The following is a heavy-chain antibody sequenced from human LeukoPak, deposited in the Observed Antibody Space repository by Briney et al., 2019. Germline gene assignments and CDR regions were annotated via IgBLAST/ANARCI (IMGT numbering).Heavy chain of an antibody. CDR2: INHSGST. V-gene: IGHV4-34*01. J-gene: IGHJ3*02. CDR3: ARFSSSWDAFDI. Sequence: SETLSLTCAVYGGSFSGYYWSWIRQPPGKGLEWIGEINHSGSTNYNPSLRSRVTISVDTSRNQFSLKLSSVTAADTAVYYCARFSSSWDAFDIWGQGTMVTVSS. CDR1: GGSFSGYY. D-gene: IGHD6-13*01.